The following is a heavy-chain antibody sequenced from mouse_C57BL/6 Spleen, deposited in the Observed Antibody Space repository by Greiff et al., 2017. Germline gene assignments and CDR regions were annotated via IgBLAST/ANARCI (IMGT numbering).Heavy chain of an antibody. V-gene: IGHV2-6-1*01. CDR1: GFSLTSYG. CDR2: IWSDGST. J-gene: IGHJ4*01. CDR3: ARQGYYSNYDAMDY. D-gene: IGHD2-5*01. Sequence: QVQLKESGPGLVAPSQSLSITCTVSGFSLTSYGVHWVRQPPGKGLEWLVVIWSDGSTTYNSALKSRLSISKDNSKSQVFLKMNSLQTDDTAMYYCARQGYYSNYDAMDYWGQGTSVTVSS.